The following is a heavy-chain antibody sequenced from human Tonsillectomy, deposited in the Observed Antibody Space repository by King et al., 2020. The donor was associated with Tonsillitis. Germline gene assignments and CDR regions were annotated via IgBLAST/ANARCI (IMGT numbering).Heavy chain of an antibody. CDR3: AGGLGPPGHGDYSGNWFDP. CDR2: INHSGST. Sequence: VQLQQWGAGLLKPSETLSLTCAVSGGSLSGYYWSWIRQPPGKGLEWIGEINHSGSTNYNPSLKSRVTISVDTSKNQFSLKLSSVTAADTAVYYCAGGLGPPGHGDYSGNWFDPWGQGTLVTVSS. CDR1: GGSLSGYY. V-gene: IGHV4-34*01. J-gene: IGHJ5*02. D-gene: IGHD4-17*01.